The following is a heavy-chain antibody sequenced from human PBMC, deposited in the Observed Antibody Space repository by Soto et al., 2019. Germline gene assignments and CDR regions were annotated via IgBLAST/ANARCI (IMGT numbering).Heavy chain of an antibody. Sequence: QVQLQQWGAEVLKPSETLSLTCVVNGGSFSGYYWSWIRQPPGKGLEWIGEINDSGITDSNPSLESRVTMSVDMSKNQISLNLSSVTAAETAVYHCARGRSSVPDRRGIGYYGLDVWGQGTTVTVSS. D-gene: IGHD6-6*01. J-gene: IGHJ6*02. CDR1: GGSFSGYY. V-gene: IGHV4-34*01. CDR3: ARGRSSVPDRRGIGYYGLDV. CDR2: INDSGIT.